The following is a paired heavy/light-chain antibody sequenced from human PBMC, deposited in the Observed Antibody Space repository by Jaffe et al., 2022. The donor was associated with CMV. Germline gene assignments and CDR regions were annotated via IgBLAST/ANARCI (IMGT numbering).Light chain of an antibody. V-gene: IGLV2-23*02. J-gene: IGLJ3*02. Sequence: QSALTQPASVSGSPGQSITISCTGSSSNVGSYHLVSWYQQHPGKAPTFIIYEVSKRPSGASNRFFGSKSGNTAFLTISGLQAEDEADYYCYSYAGSDTWVFGGGTKVTVL. CDR1: SSNVGSYHL. CDR2: EVS. CDR3: YSYAGSDTWV.
Heavy chain of an antibody. CDR3: ARGNYYATSGYSPPAY. CDR2: ISPYSGKT. D-gene: IGHD3-22*01. Sequence: QVQLLQSGAEVRKPGGSVKVSCKASGYTFSSFDFTWVRQAPGQGLEWLGWISPYSGKTKYAQKLQGRVTMTTDTSTDTAYMELRSLTSADTAVYYCARGNYYATSGYSPPAYWGQGTLVTVSS. V-gene: IGHV1-18*04. CDR1: GYTFSSFD. J-gene: IGHJ4*02.